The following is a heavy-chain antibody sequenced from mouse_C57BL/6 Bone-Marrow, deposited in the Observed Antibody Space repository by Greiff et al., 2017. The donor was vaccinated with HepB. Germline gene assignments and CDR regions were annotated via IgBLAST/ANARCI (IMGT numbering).Heavy chain of an antibody. D-gene: IGHD1-1*01. CDR1: GYTFTSYW. CDR2: IHPNSGST. V-gene: IGHV1-64*01. Sequence: QVQLKQPGAELVKPGASVKLSCKASGYTFTSYWMHWVKQRPGQGLEWIGMIHPNSGSTNYNEKFKSKATLTVDKSSSTAYMQLSSLTSEDSAVYYCAVEVYYGSRSFAYWGQGTLVTVSA. CDR3: AVEVYYGSRSFAY. J-gene: IGHJ3*01.